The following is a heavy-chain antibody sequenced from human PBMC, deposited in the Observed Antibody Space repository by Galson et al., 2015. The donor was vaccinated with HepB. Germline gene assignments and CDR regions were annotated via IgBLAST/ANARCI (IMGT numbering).Heavy chain of an antibody. J-gene: IGHJ4*02. CDR1: GYTFTTHY. Sequence: SVKVSCKASGYTFTTHYMHWVRQAPGQGPEWMGKIFAGGGSTRYAERFQGRVTLTRDSSTSTIYMEVSSLRSDDPAVYYRARETPDTYYFDYWGQGTLVTVSS. CDR3: ARETPDTYYFDY. CDR2: IFAGGGST. D-gene: IGHD2-15*01. V-gene: IGHV1-46*01.